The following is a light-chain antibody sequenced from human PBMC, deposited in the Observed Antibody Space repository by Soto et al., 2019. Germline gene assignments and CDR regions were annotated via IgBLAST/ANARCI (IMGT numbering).Light chain of an antibody. CDR1: SSDVGGYNY. J-gene: IGLJ1*01. Sequence: QSVLTQPPSASGSFGQSVTISCTGTSSDVGGYNYVSWYQQHPGKAPKLMIYEVSERPSGVPDRFSGSKSGNTASLTVSGLQADDEADYYCSSYSGTNYHYVFGTGPKVTGL. CDR3: SSYSGTNYHYV. CDR2: EVS. V-gene: IGLV2-8*01.